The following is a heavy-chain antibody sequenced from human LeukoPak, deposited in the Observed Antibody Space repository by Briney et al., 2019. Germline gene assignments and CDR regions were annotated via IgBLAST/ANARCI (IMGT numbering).Heavy chain of an antibody. CDR2: IYYSGST. CDR3: ARHYGYSYPFDY. D-gene: IGHD5-18*01. Sequence: SETLSLTCTVSGGSISSYYWSWIRQPPGKGLEWIGYIYYSGSTNYNPSLKSRVTISVDTSKNQFSLQLSSVTAADTAVYYCARHYGYSYPFDYWGQGTLVTVSS. J-gene: IGHJ4*02. CDR1: GGSISSYY. V-gene: IGHV4-59*08.